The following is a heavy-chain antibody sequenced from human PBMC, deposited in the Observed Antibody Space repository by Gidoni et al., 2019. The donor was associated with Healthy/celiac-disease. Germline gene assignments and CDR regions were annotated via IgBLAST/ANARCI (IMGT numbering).Heavy chain of an antibody. CDR3: AKVGGGDTWDHYYFDY. D-gene: IGHD1-26*01. CDR1: GFTFDDYA. Sequence: EVQLVESGGGLVQPGRSLRLSCAASGFTFDDYAMHWVRQAPGQGLEWVSGISWNSGSIGYADSVKGRFTISRDNAKNSLYLQMNSLRAEDTALYYCAKVGGGDTWDHYYFDYWGQGTLVTVSS. J-gene: IGHJ4*02. CDR2: ISWNSGSI. V-gene: IGHV3-9*01.